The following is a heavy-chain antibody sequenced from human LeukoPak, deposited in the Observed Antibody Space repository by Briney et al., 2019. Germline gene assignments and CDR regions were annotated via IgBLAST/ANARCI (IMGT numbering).Heavy chain of an antibody. J-gene: IGHJ4*02. CDR1: GFTFTTHA. V-gene: IGHV3-23*01. Sequence: GGSLRLSCAASGFTFTTHAMNWVRQAPGKGLEWVSVISGSGGSTYYADSVKGRFTISRDNSKNTLYLQMNSLRAEDTAVYYCARGQAFDYWGQGTLVTVSS. CDR2: ISGSGGST. CDR3: ARGQAFDY.